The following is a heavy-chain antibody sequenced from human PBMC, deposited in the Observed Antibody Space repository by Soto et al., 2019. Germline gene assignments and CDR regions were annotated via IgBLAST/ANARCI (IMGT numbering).Heavy chain of an antibody. CDR2: IYYSGST. V-gene: IGHV4-61*01. D-gene: IGHD6-19*01. CDR3: ARAYSSGWYAPHYYYGMDV. CDR1: GGSVSSGSDY. J-gene: IGHJ6*02. Sequence: SETLSLTCTVSGGSVSSGSDYWSWIRQPPGKGLEWIGYIYYSGSTNYNPSLKSRVTIPVDTSKNQFSLKLSSVTAADTAVYYCARAYSSGWYAPHYYYGMDVWGQGTTVTVSS.